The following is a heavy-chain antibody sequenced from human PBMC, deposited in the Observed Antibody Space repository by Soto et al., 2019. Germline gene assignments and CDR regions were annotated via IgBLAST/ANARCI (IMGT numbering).Heavy chain of an antibody. V-gene: IGHV3-33*01. CDR1: GFTFSSYG. J-gene: IGHJ5*02. CDR2: IYYDGSLK. D-gene: IGHD6-6*01. Sequence: GGSLRLSCAASGFTFSSYGMHWVRQAPGKGLEWVAIIYYDGSLKYYSDSVKGRFTISRDNSKNTLYLQMNSLRAEDTAVYYCARDAIAARPGWFDPWGQGTLVTVSS. CDR3: ARDAIAARPGWFDP.